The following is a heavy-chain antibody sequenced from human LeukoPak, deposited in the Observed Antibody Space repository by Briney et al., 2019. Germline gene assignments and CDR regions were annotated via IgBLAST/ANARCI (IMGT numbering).Heavy chain of an antibody. V-gene: IGHV1-3*01. CDR2: INAGNGNT. CDR3: ARDRHGSGSYYSSDRLNFDY. Sequence: GASVKVSCKASGYTFTSYAMHWVRQAPGQRLEWMGWINAGNGNTKYSQKFQGRVTITRDTSASTAYMELSSLRSEDTAVYYCARDRHGSGSYYSSDRLNFDYWGQGTLVTVSS. J-gene: IGHJ4*02. CDR1: GYTFTSYA. D-gene: IGHD3-10*01.